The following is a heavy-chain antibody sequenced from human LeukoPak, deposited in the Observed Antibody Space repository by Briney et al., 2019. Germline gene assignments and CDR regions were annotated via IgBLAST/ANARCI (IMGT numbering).Heavy chain of an antibody. Sequence: SVKVSCKASGGTFTYYAISWVRQAPGQGLEWMGGIIPIFGTANYAQKFQGRVTITADKSTSTAYMELSSLRSEDTAVYYCARGVSPCSSTSCYFDMDYWGQGTLVTVSS. J-gene: IGHJ4*02. CDR2: IIPIFGTA. V-gene: IGHV1-69*06. CDR1: GGTFTYYA. CDR3: ARGVSPCSSTSCYFDMDY. D-gene: IGHD2-2*01.